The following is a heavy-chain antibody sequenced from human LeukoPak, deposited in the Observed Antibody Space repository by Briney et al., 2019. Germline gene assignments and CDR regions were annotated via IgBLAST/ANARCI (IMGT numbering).Heavy chain of an antibody. V-gene: IGHV4-59*11. D-gene: IGHD7-27*01. Sequence: SETLSLTCTVSGGSISNHYWSWIRQPPGKGLEWIGYVFYSGSTNHNPSLKSRVTISVDTSKNQFSLKLNSVTAADTAVYYCARGWGYFDYWGQGTLVTVSS. CDR3: ARGWGYFDY. CDR1: GGSISNHY. J-gene: IGHJ4*02. CDR2: VFYSGST.